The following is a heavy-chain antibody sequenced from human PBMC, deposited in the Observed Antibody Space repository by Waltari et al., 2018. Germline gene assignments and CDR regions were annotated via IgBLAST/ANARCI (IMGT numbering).Heavy chain of an antibody. CDR1: GYTFTGYY. CDR3: ATALGDSSSASRPFDF. V-gene: IGHV1-2*06. J-gene: IGHJ3*01. D-gene: IGHD6-19*01. CDR2: INPNRGDT. Sequence: QVHLVQSGAEVKKPGASVKVSCKASGYTFTGYYIQWVRRAPGQGLEWMGRINPNRGDTNYAQKCQGRVTISADTSTDTAFMELSSLRSEDTAVFYCATALGDSSSASRPFDFWGQGTMITVSS.